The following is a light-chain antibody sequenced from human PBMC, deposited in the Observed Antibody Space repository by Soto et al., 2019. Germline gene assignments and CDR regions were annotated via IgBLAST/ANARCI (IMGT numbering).Light chain of an antibody. V-gene: IGKV1-8*01. CDR3: QQYYSSPPT. CDR2: DAS. Sequence: AIRMTQSTSSFSASTGDRFTITCRASQGINNYLAWYQQKPGEAPKLLIYDASTFQSGVPSRFSGSGSGTDFTLTVSSLQSEDFATYYCQQYYSSPPTFGGGTKVDIK. J-gene: IGKJ4*01. CDR1: QGINNY.